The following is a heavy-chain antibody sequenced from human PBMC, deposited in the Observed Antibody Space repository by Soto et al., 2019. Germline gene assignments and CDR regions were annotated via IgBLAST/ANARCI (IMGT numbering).Heavy chain of an antibody. CDR2: IYHSGST. J-gene: IGHJ4*02. CDR3: ARTAAARPDY. Sequence: PSETLSLTCAVSGGSISSSNWWSWVRQPPGKGLEWIGEIYHSGSTNYNPSLKSRVTISVDTSKNQFSLTLNSVTAADTAVYYCARTAAARPDYWGQGTPVTVSS. CDR1: GGSISSSNW. V-gene: IGHV4-4*02. D-gene: IGHD6-6*01.